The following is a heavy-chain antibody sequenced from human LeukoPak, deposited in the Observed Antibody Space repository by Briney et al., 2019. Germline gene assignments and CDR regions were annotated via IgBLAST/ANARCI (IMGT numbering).Heavy chain of an antibody. CDR3: ARDGTGEFGFWAYFDS. J-gene: IGHJ4*02. D-gene: IGHD3-3*01. CDR2: INVYNSNT. CDR1: GYTFTSYG. V-gene: IGHV1-18*01. Sequence: ASVKVSCKASGYTFTSYGVNWIRQAPGQGLEWMGWINVYNSNTKYAQKVQGRVSMTTDTSTRTAYMELRSLRSDDTAVYYCARDGTGEFGFWAYFDSWGQGALVTVSS.